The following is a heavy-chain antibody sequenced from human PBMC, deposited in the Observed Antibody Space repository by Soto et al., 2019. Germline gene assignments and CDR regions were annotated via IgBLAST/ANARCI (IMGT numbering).Heavy chain of an antibody. CDR2: IYYSGST. Sequence: SETLSLTCTVSGGSISSSSYYWGWIRQPPGKGLEWIGSIYYSGSTYYNPSLKSRVTISVDTSKNQFSLKLSSVTAADTAVYYCARHSKYSSSSLYYFDYWGQGTLVTV. V-gene: IGHV4-39*01. J-gene: IGHJ4*02. CDR1: GGSISSSSYY. CDR3: ARHSKYSSSSLYYFDY. D-gene: IGHD6-6*01.